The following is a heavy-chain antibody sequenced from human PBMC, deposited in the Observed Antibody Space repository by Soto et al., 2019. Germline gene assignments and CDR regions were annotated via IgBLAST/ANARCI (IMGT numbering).Heavy chain of an antibody. CDR2: IIPIFDTA. CDR1: GGTFSSYA. CDR3: AGNVPLQRGEQRRVRSFGY. D-gene: IGHD6-13*01. Sequence: QVQLVQSGAEVKKPGSSVKVSCKASGGTFSSYAISWVRQAPGQGLEWMGGIIPIFDTANYAQKFQGRVTITAEETTSTAYMELSSLGSVDTAVYYCAGNVPLQRGEQRRVRSFGYWGQGTLVTVSS. J-gene: IGHJ4*02. V-gene: IGHV1-69*12.